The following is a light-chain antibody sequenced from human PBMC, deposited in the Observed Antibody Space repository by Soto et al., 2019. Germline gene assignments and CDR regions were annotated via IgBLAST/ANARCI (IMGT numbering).Light chain of an antibody. CDR2: DAS. Sequence: EIVMTQSPATLSVSPGDRATLSCRASQSVDNDLAWYQQKPGHPPRLIIYDASTGATSIPARCSGSGSGTDFTLTISILQAEDVAVYCCQQYDNRPCTFGQGTKVDIK. CDR3: QQYDNRPCT. J-gene: IGKJ1*01. CDR1: QSVDND. V-gene: IGKV3D-15*01.